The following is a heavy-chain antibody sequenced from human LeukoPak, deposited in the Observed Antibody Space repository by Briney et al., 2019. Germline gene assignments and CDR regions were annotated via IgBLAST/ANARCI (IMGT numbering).Heavy chain of an antibody. D-gene: IGHD5-12*01. V-gene: IGHV3-53*01. J-gene: IGHJ4*02. CDR2: IYSGGST. CDR3: ARARGYHSGCLDY. CDR1: GFTVSSNY. Sequence: PGGSLRLSCAASGFTVSSNYMSWVRQAPGKGLEWVSVIYSGGSTYYADSVKGRFTISRDNSKNTLYLQMNSLRVEDTAIYYCARARGYHSGCLDYWGQGTLVTASS.